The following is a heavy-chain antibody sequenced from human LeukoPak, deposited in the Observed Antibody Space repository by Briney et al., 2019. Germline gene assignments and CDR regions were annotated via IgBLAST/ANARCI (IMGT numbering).Heavy chain of an antibody. CDR1: GFTFSSYE. CDR2: ISSSVSTI. Sequence: PGGSLRLSCAASGFTFSSYEMNWVRQAPGKGLEWVSYISSSVSTIYYADSVKGRFTISRDNAKNSLYLQMNSLRAEDTAVYYCARAYDSSGYYYVREFYYFDYWGQGTLVTVSS. D-gene: IGHD3-22*01. CDR3: ARAYDSSGYYYVREFYYFDY. V-gene: IGHV3-48*03. J-gene: IGHJ4*02.